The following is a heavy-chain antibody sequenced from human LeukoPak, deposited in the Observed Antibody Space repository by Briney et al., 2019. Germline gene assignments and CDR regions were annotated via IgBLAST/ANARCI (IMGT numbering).Heavy chain of an antibody. Sequence: GGSLRLSCAVSGFTFSSYWMHWVRQAPGKGLVWVSRINSDGSSTSYADSVKGRFTISRDNAKNTLYLQMNSLRVEDTAVYYCARENSSGWHNWFDPWGQGTLVTVSS. J-gene: IGHJ5*02. CDR1: GFTFSSYW. V-gene: IGHV3-74*01. CDR3: ARENSSGWHNWFDP. CDR2: INSDGSST. D-gene: IGHD6-19*01.